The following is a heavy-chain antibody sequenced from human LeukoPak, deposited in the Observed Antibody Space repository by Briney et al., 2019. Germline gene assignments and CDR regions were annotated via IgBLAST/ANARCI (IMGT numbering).Heavy chain of an antibody. CDR2: ISGGADST. J-gene: IGHJ4*02. D-gene: IGHD5-12*01. CDR1: GFSFSSCA. CDR3: VKAREYGGHYPVGDY. Sequence: GGSLRLSCAASGFSFSSCAMGWVRQAPGKGPDWVSSISGGADSTYYADSVKGRFTISRDNSKNTLYLQINSLRVEDTAIYYCVKAREYGGHYPVGDYWVQGSLVTV. V-gene: IGHV3-23*01.